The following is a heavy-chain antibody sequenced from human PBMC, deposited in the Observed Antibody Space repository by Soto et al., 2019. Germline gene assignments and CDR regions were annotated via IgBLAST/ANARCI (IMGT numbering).Heavy chain of an antibody. Sequence: EVPLVESGGGLVQPGGSLKLSCAASGFTFSGSAMHWFRQPSGKGLEWVGRIRSKPNNYATAYGASVKGRFTIPRDDSKNTAYLQMIRQNTEDTAAYYGCRQASDFWSGKPKYAMDVWGKGTTVTVSS. CDR3: CRQASDFWSGKPKYAMDV. V-gene: IGHV3-73*01. CDR1: GFTFSGSA. CDR2: IRSKPNNYAT. J-gene: IGHJ6*03. D-gene: IGHD3-3*01.